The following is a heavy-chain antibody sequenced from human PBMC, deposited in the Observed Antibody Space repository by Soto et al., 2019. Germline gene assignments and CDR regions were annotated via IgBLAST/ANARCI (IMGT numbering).Heavy chain of an antibody. Sequence: SETLSLTCTVSGGSISSGDYYWSWIRQPPGKGLEWIGYIYYSGSTYYNPSLKSRLTISVDTSKNQFSLKLSSVTAADTAMYYCARRYYYDPNWFDPWGQGTLVTVSS. D-gene: IGHD3-22*01. V-gene: IGHV4-30-4*01. J-gene: IGHJ5*02. CDR3: ARRYYYDPNWFDP. CDR2: IYYSGST. CDR1: GGSISSGDYY.